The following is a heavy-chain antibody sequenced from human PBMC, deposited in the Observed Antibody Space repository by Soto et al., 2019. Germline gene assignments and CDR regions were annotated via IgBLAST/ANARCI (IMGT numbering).Heavy chain of an antibody. J-gene: IGHJ5*02. CDR2: IIPIFGTA. V-gene: IGHV1-69*06. CDR1: GGTFSSYA. CDR3: ARGPYCSSTSCYFGGGWFDP. Sequence: QVQLVQSGAEVKKPGSSVKVSCKASGGTFSSYAISWVRQAPGQGLEWMGGIIPIFGTANYAQKFQGRVTITADKSTRPAYMELSSLRSEDTAVYYCARGPYCSSTSCYFGGGWFDPWGQGTLVTVSS. D-gene: IGHD2-2*01.